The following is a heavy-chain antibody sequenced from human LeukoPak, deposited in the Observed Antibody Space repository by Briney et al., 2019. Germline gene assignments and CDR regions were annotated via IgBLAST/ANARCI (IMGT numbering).Heavy chain of an antibody. CDR1: GFTFSNYW. CDR2: INSDGRST. J-gene: IGHJ4*02. Sequence: GGSLRLSCAASGFTFSNYWMHWVRQAPGKGLVWVSRINSDGRSTTYTDSVKGRFTISRDNAKNTLYLQMNSLRAEDTAVYYCARGGRSGTFDYWGQGTLVTVSS. CDR3: ARGGRSGTFDY. D-gene: IGHD1-26*01. V-gene: IGHV3-74*01.